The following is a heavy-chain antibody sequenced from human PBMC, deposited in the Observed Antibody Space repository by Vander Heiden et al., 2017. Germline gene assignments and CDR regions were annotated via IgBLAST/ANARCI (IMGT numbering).Heavy chain of an antibody. V-gene: IGHV4-30-4*01. CDR2: IYYSGST. CDR1: GGSISSGDYY. Sequence: QVQLQESGPGLVKPSPTLSLTCTVSGGSISSGDYYWSWIRQPPGKGLEWIGYIYYSGSTYYNPSLKSRVTISVDTSKNQFSLKLSSVTAADTAVYYCARVSGITIFGVVIIGEYYFDYWGQGTLVTVSS. J-gene: IGHJ4*02. D-gene: IGHD3-3*01. CDR3: ARVSGITIFGVVIIGEYYFDY.